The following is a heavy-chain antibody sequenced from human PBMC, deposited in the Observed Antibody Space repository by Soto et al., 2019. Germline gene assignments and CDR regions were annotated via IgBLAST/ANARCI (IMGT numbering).Heavy chain of an antibody. CDR1: GFTFSSYG. J-gene: IGHJ4*02. CDR2: ISYDGSNK. D-gene: IGHD3-10*01. CDR3: AKDPNSGEGSYFDY. V-gene: IGHV3-30*18. Sequence: QVQLVESGGGVVQPGRSLRLSCAASGFTFSSYGMHWVRQAPGKGLEWVAVISYDGSNKYYADSVKGRFTISRDNSKNTLYLQMNSLRAEDTAVYYCAKDPNSGEGSYFDYWGQGTLVTVSS.